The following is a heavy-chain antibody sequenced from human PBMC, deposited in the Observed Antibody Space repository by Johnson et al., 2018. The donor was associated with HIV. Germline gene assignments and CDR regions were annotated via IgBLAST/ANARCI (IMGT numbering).Heavy chain of an antibody. D-gene: IGHD2-15*01. CDR2: ISGSGGSP. CDR3: TKFVGYCSGGNCYTPGDI. J-gene: IGHJ3*02. V-gene: IGHV3-23*04. CDR1: GFTFSIYA. Sequence: VQLVESGGGLVQPGGSLRLSCAASGFTFSIYAMSWVRQATGKGLEWVSAISGSGGSPYYADSVKARFTISRDNSKNTAYLQMNSLKTEDTAVYYCTKFVGYCSGGNCYTPGDIWGQGTMVTVSS.